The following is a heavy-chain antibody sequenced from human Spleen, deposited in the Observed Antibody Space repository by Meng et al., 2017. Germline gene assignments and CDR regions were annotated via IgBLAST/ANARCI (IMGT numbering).Heavy chain of an antibody. CDR3: ARGSRRSYRPGGSYFDY. CDR1: GGSFSGYY. Sequence: SETLSLTCAVYGGSFSGYYWSWIRQPPGKGLEWIGEINHSGSTNYNPSLKSRVTISVDTSKNQFSLKLSSVTAADTAVYYCARGSRRSYRPGGSYFDYWGQGTLVTSPQ. D-gene: IGHD3-16*02. CDR2: INHSGST. J-gene: IGHJ4*02. V-gene: IGHV4-34*01.